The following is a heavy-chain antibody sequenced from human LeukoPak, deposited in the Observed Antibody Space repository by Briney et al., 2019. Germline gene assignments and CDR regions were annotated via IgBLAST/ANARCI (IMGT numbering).Heavy chain of an antibody. V-gene: IGHV4-61*02. CDR1: GGSISSGSYY. Sequence: SETLSLTCTVSGGSISSGSYYWSWIRQPAGKGLEWIGRIYTSGSTNYNPSLKSRVTISVDTSKNRFSLKLSSVTAADTAVYYCARDPVDYDFWSGHFDYWGQGTLVTVSS. CDR2: IYTSGST. J-gene: IGHJ4*02. D-gene: IGHD3-3*01. CDR3: ARDPVDYDFWSGHFDY.